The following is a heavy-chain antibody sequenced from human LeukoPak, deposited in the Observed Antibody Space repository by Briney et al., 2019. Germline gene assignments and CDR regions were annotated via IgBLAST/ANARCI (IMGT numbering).Heavy chain of an antibody. V-gene: IGHV7-4-1*02. CDR3: ARDFPNYYDSSGYYQPEDY. CDR1: GYTFTSYA. CDR2: INTNTGNP. D-gene: IGHD3-22*01. Sequence: ASVKVSCKASGYTFTSYAMNWVRQAPGQELEWMGWINTNTGNPTYAQGFTGRFVFSLDTSVSTAYLQISSLKAEDTAVYYCARDFPNYYDSSGYYQPEDYWGQGTLVTVSS. J-gene: IGHJ4*02.